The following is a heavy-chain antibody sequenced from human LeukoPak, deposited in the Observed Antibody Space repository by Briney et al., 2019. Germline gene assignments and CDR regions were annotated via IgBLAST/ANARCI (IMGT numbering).Heavy chain of an antibody. CDR3: ARALPRYCSGGSCYSNDAFDI. Sequence: PGGSPRLSCAASGFTFSSYWMSWVRQAPGKGLEWVANIKQDGSEKYYVDSVKGRFTISRDNAKNSLYLQMNSLRAEDTAVYYCARALPRYCSGGSCYSNDAFDIWGQGTMVTVSS. D-gene: IGHD2-15*01. CDR2: IKQDGSEK. J-gene: IGHJ3*02. V-gene: IGHV3-7*01. CDR1: GFTFSSYW.